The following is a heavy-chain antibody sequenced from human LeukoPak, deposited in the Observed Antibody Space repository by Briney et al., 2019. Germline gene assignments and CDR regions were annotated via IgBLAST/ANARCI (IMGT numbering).Heavy chain of an antibody. J-gene: IGHJ4*02. Sequence: PSETLSLTCTVSGGSISSYYWSWIRQPSGKGLEWIGYIYYSGSTNYNPSLKSRVTISVDTSKNQFSLKLSSVTAADTAVYYCASGGSSHYWGQGTLVTVSS. V-gene: IGHV4-59*01. CDR2: IYYSGST. CDR3: ASGGSSHY. CDR1: GGSISSYY. D-gene: IGHD2-15*01.